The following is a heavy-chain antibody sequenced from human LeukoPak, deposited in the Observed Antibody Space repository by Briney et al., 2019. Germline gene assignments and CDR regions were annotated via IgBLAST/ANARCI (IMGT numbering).Heavy chain of an antibody. CDR3: ARGYSYTNFDY. J-gene: IGHJ4*02. CDR2: LFYGGST. V-gene: IGHV4-59*08. D-gene: IGHD5-18*01. Sequence: PSETLSLTCSVSGASISSYYWSWIRQPPGKGLEWIGHLFYGGSTNYSPSLKSRVTISVDTSKNQFSLKLNSVTAADTAVYYCARGYSYTNFDYWGQGTLVTVSS. CDR1: GASISSYY.